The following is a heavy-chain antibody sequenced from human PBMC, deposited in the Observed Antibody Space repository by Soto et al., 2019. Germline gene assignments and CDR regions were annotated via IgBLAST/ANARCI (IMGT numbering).Heavy chain of an antibody. CDR3: ARAPPFRISPSLVRVPWAEDYYYYGMDV. D-gene: IGHD3-10*01. J-gene: IGHJ6*02. Sequence: GGSLRLSCAASGFTFTSYGMHWVRQAPGKGLEWVAVIWYDGSNKYYADSVKGRFTISRDNSKNTLYLQMNSLRAEDTAVYYCARAPPFRISPSLVRVPWAEDYYYYGMDVWGQGTTVTVSS. V-gene: IGHV3-33*01. CDR2: IWYDGSNK. CDR1: GFTFTSYG.